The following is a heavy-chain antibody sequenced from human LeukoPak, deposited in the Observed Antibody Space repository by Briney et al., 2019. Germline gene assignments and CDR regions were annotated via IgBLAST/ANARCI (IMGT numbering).Heavy chain of an antibody. J-gene: IGHJ6*03. V-gene: IGHV1-69*01. Sequence: GASVKVSCKASGGTFSSYAISWARQAPGQGLEWMGGIIPIFGTANYAQKFQGRVTITADESTSTAYMELSSLRSEDTAVYYCARGTYGSGNQYYYYMDVWGKGTTVTISS. CDR3: ARGTYGSGNQYYYYMDV. CDR1: GGTFSSYA. CDR2: IIPIFGTA. D-gene: IGHD3-10*01.